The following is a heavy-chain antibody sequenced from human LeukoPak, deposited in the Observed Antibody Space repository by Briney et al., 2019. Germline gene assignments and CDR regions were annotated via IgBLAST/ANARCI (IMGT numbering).Heavy chain of an antibody. CDR2: IYYSGST. J-gene: IGHJ3*02. V-gene: IGHV4-59*01. D-gene: IGHD5-24*01. Sequence: PSETLSLTCTVSGGSISSYYWSWIRQPPGKGLEWIGYIYYSGSTNYNPSLKSRVTISVDTSKNQFSLKLSSVTAADTAVYYCARVTLVEMATIDAFDIWGQGTMVTVSS. CDR3: ARVTLVEMATIDAFDI. CDR1: GGSISSYY.